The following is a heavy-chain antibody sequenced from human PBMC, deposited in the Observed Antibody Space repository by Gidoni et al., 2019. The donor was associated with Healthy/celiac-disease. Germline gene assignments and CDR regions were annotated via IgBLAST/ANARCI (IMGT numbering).Heavy chain of an antibody. CDR1: GFTFDACA. D-gene: IGHD2-21*02. CDR3: AKDIGVVTAIPAFDI. CDR2: ISANSGII. J-gene: IGHJ3*02. Sequence: EVQLVESGGGLVQPGRSLRRSCAASGFTFDACAKYWFRQAPGKGDEAVSGISANSGIIGYADYVKGRFTISRDNAKNSLYLQMNSLRAEDTALYYCAKDIGVVTAIPAFDIWGQGTMVTVSS. V-gene: IGHV3-9*01.